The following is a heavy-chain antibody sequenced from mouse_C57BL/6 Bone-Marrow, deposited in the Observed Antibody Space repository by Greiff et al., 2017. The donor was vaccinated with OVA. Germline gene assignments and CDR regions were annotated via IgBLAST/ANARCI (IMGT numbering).Heavy chain of an antibody. D-gene: IGHD3-2*02. Sequence: QVQLQQPGTELVKPGASVKLSCKASGYTFTSYWMHWVKQRPGQGLEWIGNINPSNGGTNYNEKFKSKATLTVDKSSSTAYMQLSSLTSEDSAVDDCARDSSGYRPFDYWGQGTTLTVSS. CDR2: INPSNGGT. V-gene: IGHV1-53*01. CDR1: GYTFTSYW. J-gene: IGHJ2*01. CDR3: ARDSSGYRPFDY.